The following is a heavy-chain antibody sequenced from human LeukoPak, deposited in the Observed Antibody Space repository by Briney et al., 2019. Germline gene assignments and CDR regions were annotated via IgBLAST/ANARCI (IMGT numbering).Heavy chain of an antibody. CDR2: ISYDGSKE. D-gene: IGHD6-19*01. CDR1: GFTFSDYG. J-gene: IGHJ4*02. CDR3: AKEGATTGWTFPAY. Sequence: GGSLRLSCAASGFTFSDYGMHWLRQAPGKGLEWVAVISYDGSKEHYGDSVKGRFTISRDNSKNTVYLQMDSLTTEDTAVYYCAKEGATTGWTFPAYWGQGTLVTVSS. V-gene: IGHV3-30*18.